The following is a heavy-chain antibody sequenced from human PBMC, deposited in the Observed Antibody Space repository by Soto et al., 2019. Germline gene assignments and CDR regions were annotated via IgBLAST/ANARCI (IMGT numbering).Heavy chain of an antibody. J-gene: IGHJ4*02. CDR1: GRTSVTYG. Sequence: VQMLQSGGEVKKPGASVKVSCKTSGRTSVTYGINWVRQAPGQGLEWMEWISIYNGNTKYAQKTQGRITMTTDTSTSTVYMELRSLTPDDTAVYYCASWAGQTHDFGDPFDYWGQGTLVTVSS. CDR2: ISIYNGNT. V-gene: IGHV1-18*04. CDR3: ASWAGQTHDFGDPFDY. D-gene: IGHD4-17*01.